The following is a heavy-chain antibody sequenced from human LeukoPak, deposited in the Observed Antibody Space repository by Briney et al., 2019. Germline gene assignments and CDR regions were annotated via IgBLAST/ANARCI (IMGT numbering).Heavy chain of an antibody. CDR3: ARTTYYYDSSGYYDNRYFQH. J-gene: IGHJ1*01. Sequence: SETLTLTCAVNGGSFSGYYWSWIRQPPGKGLEWIGEINHSGSTNYNPSLKSRVTISVDTSKNQFSLKLSSVTAADTAVYYCARTTYYYDSSGYYDNRYFQHWGQGTLVTVSS. V-gene: IGHV4-34*01. CDR2: INHSGST. CDR1: GGSFSGYY. D-gene: IGHD3-22*01.